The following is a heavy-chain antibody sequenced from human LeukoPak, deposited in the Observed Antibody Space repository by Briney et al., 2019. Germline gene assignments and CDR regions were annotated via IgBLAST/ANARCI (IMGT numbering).Heavy chain of an antibody. J-gene: IGHJ5*02. Sequence: PSETLSLTCTVSGYSISSGYYWGWIRQPPGKGLEWIGSIYHSGSTNYNPSLKSRVTISVDKSKNQFSLKLSSVTAADTAVYYCARDLSSSWYSGGVGWFDPWGQGTLVTVSS. CDR3: ARDLSSSWYSGGVGWFDP. D-gene: IGHD6-13*01. CDR1: GYSISSGYY. V-gene: IGHV4-38-2*02. CDR2: IYHSGST.